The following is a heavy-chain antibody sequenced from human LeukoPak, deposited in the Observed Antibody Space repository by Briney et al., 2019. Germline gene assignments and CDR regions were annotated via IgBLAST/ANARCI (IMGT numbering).Heavy chain of an antibody. CDR3: ARDVGGSLDY. J-gene: IGHJ4*02. V-gene: IGHV3-7*01. CDR2: IKGDESAR. D-gene: IGHD1-26*01. Sequence: GGSLRLSCAASGFTFSTYWMAWVRQAPGKGLEWVANIKGDESARHRADSVKGRFTISRDNAQNSVYLQMSSLRGEDTAVYYCARDVGGSLDYWGQGTLVTVS. CDR1: GFTFSTYW.